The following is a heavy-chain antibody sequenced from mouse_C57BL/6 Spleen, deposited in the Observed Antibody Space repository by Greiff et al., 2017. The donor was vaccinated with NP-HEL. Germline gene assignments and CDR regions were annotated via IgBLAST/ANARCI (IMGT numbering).Heavy chain of an antibody. J-gene: IGHJ1*03. D-gene: IGHD1-1*01. CDR3: ARAYSYGSSPYFDV. CDR2: ISDGGSYT. Sequence: EVKLMESGGGLVKPGGSLKLSCAASGFTFSSYAMSWVRQTPEKRLEWVATISDGGSYTYYPDNVKGRFTISRDNAKNNLYLQMSHLKSEDTAMYYCARAYSYGSSPYFDVWGTGTTVTVSS. V-gene: IGHV5-4*03. CDR1: GFTFSSYA.